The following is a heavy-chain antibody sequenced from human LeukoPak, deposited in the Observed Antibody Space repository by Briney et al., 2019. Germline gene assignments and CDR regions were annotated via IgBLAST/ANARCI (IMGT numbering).Heavy chain of an antibody. D-gene: IGHD6-6*01. CDR2: INTNTGNP. J-gene: IGHJ4*02. Sequence: GASVKVSCKASGYTFTSYAMNWVRQAPGQGLEWMGWINTNTGNPTYAQGFTGRFVFSLDTSVSTAYLQISSLKAEDTAVYYCAKEKHSSSSELFFYSFDDWGQGTLVTVSS. V-gene: IGHV7-4-1*02. CDR3: AKEKHSSSSELFFYSFDD. CDR1: GYTFTSYA.